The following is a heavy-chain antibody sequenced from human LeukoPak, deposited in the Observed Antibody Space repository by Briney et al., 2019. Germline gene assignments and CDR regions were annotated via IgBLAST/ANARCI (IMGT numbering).Heavy chain of an antibody. J-gene: IGHJ4*02. CDR3: ARDYGSGSHLDY. V-gene: IGHV4-30-4*08. Sequence: SETLSLTCTVSGGPISSGDYYWSWIRRPPGKGLEWIGYIYYSGSTYYNPSLKSRVTISVDTSKNQFSLKLSSVTAADTAVYYCARDYGSGSHLDYWGQGTLVTVSS. D-gene: IGHD3-10*01. CDR1: GGPISSGDYY. CDR2: IYYSGST.